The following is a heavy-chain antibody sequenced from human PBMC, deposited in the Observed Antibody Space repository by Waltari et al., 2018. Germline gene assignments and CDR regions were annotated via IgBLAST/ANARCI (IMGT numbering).Heavy chain of an antibody. CDR3: ARDPIAVAGFDAFDI. J-gene: IGHJ3*02. V-gene: IGHV4-4*02. CDR1: GGSISSSNW. Sequence: QVQLQESGPGLVKPSGTLSPTCAVSGGSISSSNWWSWVRQPPGKGLEWIGELYHSGSTNYNPCLKSRVTISVDKSKNQFSLKLSSVTAADTAVYYCARDPIAVAGFDAFDIWGQGTMVTVSS. D-gene: IGHD6-19*01. CDR2: LYHSGST.